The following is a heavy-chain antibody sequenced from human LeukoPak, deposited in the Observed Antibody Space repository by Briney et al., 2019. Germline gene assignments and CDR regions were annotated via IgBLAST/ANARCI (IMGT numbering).Heavy chain of an antibody. D-gene: IGHD3-22*01. CDR3: ARDVASSGYYWD. V-gene: IGHV1-46*01. Sequence: ASVKVSCTTSGYTFTNYYMHWVRQAPGQGLEWVGIINPSGGSTSYAQKFQGRVTMTRDTSTSTVYMELSSLRSEDTAVYYCARDVASSGYYWDWGQGTLVTVSS. J-gene: IGHJ4*02. CDR2: INPSGGST. CDR1: GYTFTNYY.